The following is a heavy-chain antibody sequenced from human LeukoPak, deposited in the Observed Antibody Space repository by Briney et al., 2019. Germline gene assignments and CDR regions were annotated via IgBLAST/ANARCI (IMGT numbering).Heavy chain of an antibody. Sequence: GGSLRLSCAASGFTFSSYGMHWVRQAPGKGLEWVAVISYDGSNEYYADSVKGRFTISRDNSKNTLYLQMNSLRAEDTAVYYCARDRYNWNDITPDYWGQGTLVTVSS. CDR1: GFTFSSYG. CDR3: ARDRYNWNDITPDY. D-gene: IGHD1-20*01. V-gene: IGHV3-30*03. CDR2: ISYDGSNE. J-gene: IGHJ4*02.